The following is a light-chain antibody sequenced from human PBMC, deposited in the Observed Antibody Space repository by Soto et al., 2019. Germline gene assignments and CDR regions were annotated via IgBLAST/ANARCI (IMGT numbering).Light chain of an antibody. CDR3: SSYTSSTNYV. CDR2: EVS. J-gene: IGLJ1*01. V-gene: IGLV2-14*01. CDR1: SIDIAPYNY. Sequence: QSVLTQPASVSGSPGQSLTISFTGTSIDIAPYNYVSLYQQHPGKAPKLIIYEVSYRPSGISNRFSGSKSGNTASLTISGLQAEDEADYYCSSYTSSTNYVFGTGTKVTVL.